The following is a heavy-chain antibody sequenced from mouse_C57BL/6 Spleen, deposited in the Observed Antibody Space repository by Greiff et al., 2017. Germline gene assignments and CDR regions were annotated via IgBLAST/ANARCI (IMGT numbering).Heavy chain of an antibody. CDR2: ISSGGSYT. Sequence: EVKVVESGGDLVKPGGSLKLSCAASGFTFSSYGMSWVRQTPDKRLEWVATISSGGSYTYYPDSVKGRFTISRDNAKNTLYLQMSSLKSEDTAMYYCASLYYYGSEGYFDYWGQGTTLTVSS. D-gene: IGHD1-1*01. CDR1: GFTFSSYG. CDR3: ASLYYYGSEGYFDY. J-gene: IGHJ2*01. V-gene: IGHV5-6*01.